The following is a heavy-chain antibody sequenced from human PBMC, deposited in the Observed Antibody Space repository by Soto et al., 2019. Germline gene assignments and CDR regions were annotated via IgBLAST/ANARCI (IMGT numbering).Heavy chain of an antibody. D-gene: IGHD3-3*01. CDR1: GYSFTSYW. Sequence: GESLKISCKGSGYSFTSYWIGWVRQMPGKGLEWMGIIYPGDSGTRYSPSFQGQVTISADKSISTAYLQWSSLKASDTAMYYCSRVATRTGSWSCFNALDIWGQGTMVTVSS. J-gene: IGHJ3*02. CDR3: SRVATRTGSWSCFNALDI. V-gene: IGHV5-51*01. CDR2: IYPGDSGT.